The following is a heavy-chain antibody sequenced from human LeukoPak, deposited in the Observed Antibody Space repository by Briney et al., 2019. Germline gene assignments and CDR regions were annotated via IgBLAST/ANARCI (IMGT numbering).Heavy chain of an antibody. CDR3: ARVVDTAYNHYFDY. J-gene: IGHJ4*02. Sequence: SETLSLTCAVSGGSIKSNNWWSWVRQPPGKGLEWIGEIYHSGSTNYNPSLESRVTVSVDKSKNQFSLDLSSVTAADTAVYYCARVVDTAYNHYFDYWGQGTLVTVSS. CDR2: IYHSGST. CDR1: GGSIKSNNW. D-gene: IGHD5-18*01. V-gene: IGHV4-4*02.